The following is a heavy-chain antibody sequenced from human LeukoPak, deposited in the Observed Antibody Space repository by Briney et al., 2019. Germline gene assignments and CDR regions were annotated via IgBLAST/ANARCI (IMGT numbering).Heavy chain of an antibody. CDR2: IYYTGRT. Sequence: SQTLSLTCTVSGGSISSGDYYWSWIRQPPGKGLEWIGYIYYTGRTYYNPSLKSRVTISVDTSKNQFSLKLSSVTAADTAVYYCARSIENYDILTAYRGYYFDYWGQGTLVTVSS. D-gene: IGHD3-9*01. J-gene: IGHJ4*02. CDR3: ARSIENYDILTAYRGYYFDY. CDR1: GGSISSGDYY. V-gene: IGHV4-30-4*01.